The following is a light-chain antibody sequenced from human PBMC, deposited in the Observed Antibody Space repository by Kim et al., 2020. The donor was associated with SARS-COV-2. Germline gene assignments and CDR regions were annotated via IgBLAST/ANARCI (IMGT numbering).Light chain of an antibody. Sequence: DIQMTQSPSSLSASVGDRVTITCRASQGINNYLAWFQQKPGNAPKVLIYAASALQSGVPSRFSASGSGTHFTLTISGLRPEDVATYYCQKYDSAPYTFGQGTKLEI. J-gene: IGKJ2*01. V-gene: IGKV1-27*01. CDR3: QKYDSAPYT. CDR2: AAS. CDR1: QGINNY.